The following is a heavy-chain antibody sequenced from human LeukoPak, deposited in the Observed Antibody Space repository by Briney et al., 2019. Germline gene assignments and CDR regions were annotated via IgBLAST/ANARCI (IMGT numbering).Heavy chain of an antibody. V-gene: IGHV3-30*04. CDR1: GFTFSSYA. J-gene: IGHJ3*02. D-gene: IGHD3-10*01. CDR2: ISYDGSNK. CDR3: ASLYTMVRGGLDAFDI. Sequence: PGGSLRLSCAASGFTFSSYAMHWVRQAPGKGLEWVAVISYDGSNKYYADSVKGRFTISRDNSKNTLYLQMNSLRAEDTAVYYCASLYTMVRGGLDAFDIWGQGTMVTVSS.